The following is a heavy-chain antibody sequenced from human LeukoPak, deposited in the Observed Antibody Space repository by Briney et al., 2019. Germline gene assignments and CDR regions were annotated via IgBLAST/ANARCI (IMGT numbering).Heavy chain of an antibody. V-gene: IGHV1-69*05. CDR2: IIPIFGTA. CDR1: GGTFSSYA. J-gene: IGHJ4*02. CDR3: ASYYDSSGAPFDY. D-gene: IGHD3-22*01. Sequence: SVNVSCKASGGTFSSYAISWVRQAAGQGLEWMGGIIPIFGTANYAQKFQGRVTITTDESTSTAYMELSSLRSEDTAVYYCASYYDSSGAPFDYWGQGTLVTVSS.